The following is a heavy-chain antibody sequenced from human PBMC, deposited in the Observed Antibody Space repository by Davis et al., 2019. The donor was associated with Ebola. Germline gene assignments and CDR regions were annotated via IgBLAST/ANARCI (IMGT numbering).Heavy chain of an antibody. CDR2: VILKSGAT. J-gene: IGHJ4*02. CDR3: ARGGGSTQSGIDY. D-gene: IGHD3-10*01. CDR1: GYTFTDYN. Sequence: ASVKVSCKASGYTFTDYNIHWMRQAPGQGLEWLGRVILKSGATNYLQKLQGRVTMTTDTSTSTAYMDLRSLRSDDTAVYYCARGGGSTQSGIDYWGQGTLVTVSS. V-gene: IGHV1-2*06.